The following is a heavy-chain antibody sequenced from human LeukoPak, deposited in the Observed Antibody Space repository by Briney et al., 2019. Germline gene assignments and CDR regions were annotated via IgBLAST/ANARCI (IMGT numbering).Heavy chain of an antibody. CDR3: ASLGDYGDYGGY. V-gene: IGHV3-30*04. CDR1: GFTFNSYS. CDR2: ISSDASIT. D-gene: IGHD4-17*01. Sequence: GGSLRLSCAASGFTFNSYSMHWVRQAPGKGLEWVAVISSDASITYYADSVKGRFTGSRDNSKDTLYLQMNSLRGEDTAVYYCASLGDYGDYGGYWGQGTLVTVSS. J-gene: IGHJ4*02.